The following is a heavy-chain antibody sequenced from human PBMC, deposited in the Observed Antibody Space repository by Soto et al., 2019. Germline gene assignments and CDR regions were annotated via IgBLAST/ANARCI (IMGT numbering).Heavy chain of an antibody. D-gene: IGHD6-19*01. CDR3: ARAPVAVAGRGAFDI. CDR2: INPSGGST. J-gene: IGHJ3*02. Sequence: ASVKVSCKASGYTFTSYYMHWVRQAPGQGLEWMGIINPSGGSTSYAQKFQGRVTMTRDTSTSTVYMELSSLRSEDTAVYYCARAPVAVAGRGAFDIWGQGTMVTVSS. V-gene: IGHV1-46*03. CDR1: GYTFTSYY.